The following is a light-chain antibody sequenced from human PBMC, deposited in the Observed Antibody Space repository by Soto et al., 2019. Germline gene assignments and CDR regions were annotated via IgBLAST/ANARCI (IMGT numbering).Light chain of an antibody. CDR1: SSNIGSNT. CDR3: AAWDDSLKGV. Sequence: QSVLTQPPAASGAPGQRVTISCSGSSSNIGSNTVSWYQQLPGTAPKLLIYSNNQRPSGVPDRFSGSRSGTSASLAISGLQSEDEAVYYCAAWDDSLKGVLGGGTKLTV. CDR2: SNN. J-gene: IGLJ2*01. V-gene: IGLV1-44*01.